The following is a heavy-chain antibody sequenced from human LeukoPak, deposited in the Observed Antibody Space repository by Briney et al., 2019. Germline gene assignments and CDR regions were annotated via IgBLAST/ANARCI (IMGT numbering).Heavy chain of an antibody. J-gene: IGHJ4*02. CDR2: IKGDGSST. CDR1: GFTFSTYW. V-gene: IGHV3-74*01. D-gene: IGHD3-10*01. Sequence: GGSLRLSCAASGFTFSTYWMHWVRQAPGKGLVWVSRIKGDGSSTSYADSVKGRFTISRDNDKNTLYLQMNGLRGEDTAVYYCVGDPDFGGYSRFDYWGQGTLVTVSS. CDR3: VGDPDFGGYSRFDY.